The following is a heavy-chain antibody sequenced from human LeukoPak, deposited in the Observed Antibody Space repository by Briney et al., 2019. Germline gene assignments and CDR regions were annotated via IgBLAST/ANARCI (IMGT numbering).Heavy chain of an antibody. D-gene: IGHD7-27*01. CDR3: AREVRNWGPGPYFDY. CDR1: GGSISSSSYY. Sequence: SETLSLTCTVSGGSISSSSYYWGWIRQPPGKGLEWIGSIYYSGSTYYNPSLKSRVTISVDTSKNQFSLKLSSVTAADMAVYYCAREVRNWGPGPYFDYWGQGTLVTVSS. J-gene: IGHJ4*02. V-gene: IGHV4-39*07. CDR2: IYYSGST.